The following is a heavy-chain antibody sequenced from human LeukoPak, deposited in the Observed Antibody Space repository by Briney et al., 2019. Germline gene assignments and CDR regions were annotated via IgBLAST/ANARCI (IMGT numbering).Heavy chain of an antibody. V-gene: IGHV4-38-2*02. CDR3: ARGGDRYFDWLY. J-gene: IGHJ4*02. Sequence: SETLSLTCTVSGYSISSGNFWGWIRQPPGKGLEWIGSIYHSGSTNYNPSLKSRVTISVDKSKNQFSLKLSSVTAADTAVYYCARGGDRYFDWLYWGQGTLVTVSS. CDR1: GYSISSGNF. D-gene: IGHD3-9*01. CDR2: IYHSGST.